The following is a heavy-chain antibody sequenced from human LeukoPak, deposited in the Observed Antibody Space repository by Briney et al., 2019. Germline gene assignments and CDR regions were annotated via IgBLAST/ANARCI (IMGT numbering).Heavy chain of an antibody. CDR3: TTHYDILTGYYKH. CDR1: GFTFSSYA. Sequence: GGSLRLSCAASGFTFSSYAMSWVRQAPGKGLEWVGRIKSKTDGGTTDYAAPVKGRFTISRDDSKNTLYLQMNSLKTEDTAVYYCTTHYDILTGYYKHWGQGTLVTVSS. D-gene: IGHD3-9*01. V-gene: IGHV3-15*01. CDR2: IKSKTDGGTT. J-gene: IGHJ1*01.